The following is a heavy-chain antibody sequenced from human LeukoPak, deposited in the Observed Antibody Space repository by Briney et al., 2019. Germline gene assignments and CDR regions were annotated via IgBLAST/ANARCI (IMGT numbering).Heavy chain of an antibody. CDR1: GGSLSGYY. J-gene: IGHJ4*02. CDR2: INHSGST. CDR3: ARGRYGSGYFDY. V-gene: IGHV4-34*01. D-gene: IGHD3-10*01. Sequence: SETLSLTCAVSGGSLSGYYWTWIRQPPGKELEWIGEINHSGSTNYNPSLKSRVTISVDTSKNQFSLKLSSVTAADTAVYYCARGRYGSGYFDYWGQGTLVTVSS.